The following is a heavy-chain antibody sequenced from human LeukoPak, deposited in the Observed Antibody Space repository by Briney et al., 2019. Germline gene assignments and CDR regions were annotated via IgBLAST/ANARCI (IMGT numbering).Heavy chain of an antibody. CDR2: MNPNSGNT. Sequence: ASVKVSCKASGYTFTSYDINWVRQATGQGLEWMGWMNPNSGNTGYAQKFQGRVTMTRNTSISTAYMELRSLRSDDTAVYYCARDMHTGARYCSSTSCYWAYWGQGTLVTVSS. D-gene: IGHD2-2*01. V-gene: IGHV1-8*01. CDR3: ARDMHTGARYCSSTSCYWAY. CDR1: GYTFTSYD. J-gene: IGHJ4*02.